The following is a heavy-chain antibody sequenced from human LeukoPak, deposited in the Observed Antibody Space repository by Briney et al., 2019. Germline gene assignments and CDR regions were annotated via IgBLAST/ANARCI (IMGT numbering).Heavy chain of an antibody. CDR3: ARQVVGYCSSTSCYYYYYMDV. D-gene: IGHD2-2*01. J-gene: IGHJ6*03. Sequence: SETLSLTCAVSGGSISSCNWWSWLRQPPGKGLEWIGEIYHSGSTNYNPSLKSRVTISVDKSKNQFSLQLSSVTAADTAVYYCARQVVGYCSSTSCYYYYYMDVWGKGTTVTISS. V-gene: IGHV4-4*02. CDR2: IYHSGST. CDR1: GGSISSCNW.